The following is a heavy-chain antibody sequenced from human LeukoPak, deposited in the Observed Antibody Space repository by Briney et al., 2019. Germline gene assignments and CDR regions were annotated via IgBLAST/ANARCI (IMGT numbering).Heavy chain of an antibody. V-gene: IGHV3-23*01. CDR1: GFPFRRYA. Sequence: GGSLRLSCVASGFPFRRYAMTWVRQTPGKGLESVSVITDDEDTYYADSVKGRFTISRDNSQNTVFLQMNSLRVEDTAVYYCAKVDYWSPENYFDSWGRGTLVTVSS. CDR2: ITDDEDT. J-gene: IGHJ4*02. CDR3: AKVDYWSPENYFDS. D-gene: IGHD1-1*01.